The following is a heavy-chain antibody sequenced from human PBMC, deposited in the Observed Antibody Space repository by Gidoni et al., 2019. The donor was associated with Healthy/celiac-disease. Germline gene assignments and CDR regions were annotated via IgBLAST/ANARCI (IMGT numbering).Heavy chain of an antibody. V-gene: IGHV3-9*01. J-gene: IGHJ6*02. CDR1: GFTFDDYA. CDR2: ISWNSGSI. CDR3: AKEIPIYGMDV. Sequence: EVQLVASVGGLVQPGRSLRLSCAASGFTFDDYAMHWVRQAPGKGLEWVAGISWNSGSIGYADSGKGRFTISRDNAKNSRYLQMNSLRAEDTAVYYCAKEIPIYGMDVWGQGTTVTVSS.